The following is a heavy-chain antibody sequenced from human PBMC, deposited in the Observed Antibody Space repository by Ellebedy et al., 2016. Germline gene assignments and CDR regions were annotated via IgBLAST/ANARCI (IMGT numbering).Heavy chain of an antibody. CDR2: IYHGGTT. D-gene: IGHD3-10*01. Sequence: SETLSLTCTVSGASISSYYLSWIRQPPGKGLEWVGHIYHGGTTRYNPSLKSRVTISVDTSKNQFSRKLNSVTAADTAMYYCARDSQSYYGSGSFDPWGQGTLVTVPS. CDR1: GASISSYY. J-gene: IGHJ5*02. V-gene: IGHV4-59*01. CDR3: ARDSQSYYGSGSFDP.